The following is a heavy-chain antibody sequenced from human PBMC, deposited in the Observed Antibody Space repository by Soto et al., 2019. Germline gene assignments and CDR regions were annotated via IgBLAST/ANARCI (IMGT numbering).Heavy chain of an antibody. V-gene: IGHV3-30-3*01. Sequence: QVQLVESGGGVVQPGRSLRLSCAASGFTFSSYAMHWVRQAPGKGLEWVAVISYDGSNKYYADSVKSRFTISRDNSKNRLYLQMNSLRREDTAMYYCARDGGLTTVTTDYYYGLGVWGQGTTVMVSS. D-gene: IGHD4-17*01. CDR1: GFTFSSYA. CDR3: ARDGGLTTVTTDYYYGLGV. J-gene: IGHJ6*02. CDR2: ISYDGSNK.